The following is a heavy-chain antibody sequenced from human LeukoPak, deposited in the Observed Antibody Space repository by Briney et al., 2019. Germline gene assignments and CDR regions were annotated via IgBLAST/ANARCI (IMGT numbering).Heavy chain of an antibody. V-gene: IGHV4-39*07. D-gene: IGHD6-19*01. CDR1: GDSISSGSYY. CDR2: IYYRGST. CDR3: ARDSRSGWGNWFDP. J-gene: IGHJ5*02. Sequence: SETLSLTCTVSGDSISSGSYYWSWIRQPPGKGLEWIGSIYYRGSTYYNPSLKSRVAISVDTSKNQFSLKLSSVTAADTAVYYCARDSRSGWGNWFDPWGQGTLVTVSS.